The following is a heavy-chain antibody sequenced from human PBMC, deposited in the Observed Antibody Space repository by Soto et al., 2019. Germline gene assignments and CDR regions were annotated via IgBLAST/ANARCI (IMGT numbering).Heavy chain of an antibody. D-gene: IGHD4-4*01. V-gene: IGHV4-30-4*01. J-gene: IGHJ6*02. CDR1: GGSIGSGDYH. CDR2: IYFSGTT. Sequence: SETLSLTCTVSGGSIGSGDYHWNWIRQPPGKGLEWIGYIYFSGTTYYNPSLKSRVTISVDTSKNQFSLKLSSVTAADTAVYYCARETIVHTLPGGYGMDAWGQGTTVTVSS. CDR3: ARETIVHTLPGGYGMDA.